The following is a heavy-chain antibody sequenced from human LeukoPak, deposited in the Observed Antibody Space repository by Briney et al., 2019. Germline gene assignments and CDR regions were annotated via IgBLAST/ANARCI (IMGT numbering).Heavy chain of an antibody. CDR3: AKDLIYYYGSGSYYNPLFDY. D-gene: IGHD3-10*01. CDR1: GFTFSNYA. J-gene: IGHJ4*02. V-gene: IGHV3-23*01. CDR2: IRGNGGGP. Sequence: PGGSLRLSCAASGFTFSNYAMTWVRQAPGKGLEWVSSIRGNGGGPFYADSVKGRFTISRDNSKNTLYLQMNSLRAEDTAVYYCAKDLIYYYGSGSYYNPLFDYWGQGTLVTVSS.